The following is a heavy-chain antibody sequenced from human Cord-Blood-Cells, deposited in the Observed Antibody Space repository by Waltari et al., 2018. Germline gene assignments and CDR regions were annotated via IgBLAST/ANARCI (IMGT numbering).Heavy chain of an antibody. CDR3: AREGEGYCSSTSCYDY. J-gene: IGHJ4*02. CDR1: GCSISSYY. Sequence: QVQLQESGPGLVKPSETLSLTCTVSGCSISSYYWSWIRQPAGQGLEWIGRIYTSGSTNYKPSLKSRVTMSVDTSKNQFSLKLSSVTAADTAVYYCAREGEGYCSSTSCYDYWGQGTLVTVSS. V-gene: IGHV4-4*07. CDR2: IYTSGST. D-gene: IGHD2-2*01.